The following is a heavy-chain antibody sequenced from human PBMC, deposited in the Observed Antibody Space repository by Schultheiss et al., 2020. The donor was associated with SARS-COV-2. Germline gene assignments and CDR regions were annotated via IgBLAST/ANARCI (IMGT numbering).Heavy chain of an antibody. D-gene: IGHD1-14*01. V-gene: IGHV4-59*01. CDR3: ARAAPYKGYYYGMDV. CDR2: IYYSGST. Sequence: GSLRLSCAVYGGSFSGYYWSWIRQPPGKGLEWIGYIYYSGSTNYNPSLKSRVTISVDTSKNQFSLKLSSVTAADTAVYYCARAAPYKGYYYGMDVWGQGTTVTVSS. CDR1: GGSFSGYY. J-gene: IGHJ6*02.